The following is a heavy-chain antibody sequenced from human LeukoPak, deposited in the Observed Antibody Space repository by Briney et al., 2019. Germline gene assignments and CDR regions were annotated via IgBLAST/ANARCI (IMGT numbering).Heavy chain of an antibody. CDR1: GFTFSTCG. J-gene: IGHJ4*02. CDR2: ISGSSAYI. CDR3: AKDRDYSNYLDY. Sequence: GGSLRLSCPASGFTFSTCGMNWVRQAPGKGLEWVSSISGSSAYIYYADSVKGRFTISRDNSKNTLYLQMNSLRAEDTAVYYCAKDRDYSNYLDYWGQGTLVTVSS. V-gene: IGHV3-21*01. D-gene: IGHD4-11*01.